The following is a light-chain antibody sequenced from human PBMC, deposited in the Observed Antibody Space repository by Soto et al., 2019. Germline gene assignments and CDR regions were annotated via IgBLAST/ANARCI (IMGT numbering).Light chain of an antibody. J-gene: IGKJ5*01. CDR3: QQYNNWPPVT. Sequence: EIVMMHSPATLSVSPGERVTLSCRASQSVSSNLAWYQQKSGQAPRLLIYGASTRATGIPARFSGSGSGTEFTLTISSLQSEDFAIYYCQQYNNWPPVTFGQGTRLEIK. V-gene: IGKV3-15*01. CDR1: QSVSSN. CDR2: GAS.